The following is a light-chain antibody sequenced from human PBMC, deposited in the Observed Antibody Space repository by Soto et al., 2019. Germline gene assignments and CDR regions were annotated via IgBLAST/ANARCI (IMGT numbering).Light chain of an antibody. CDR3: QQYYDPSCT. Sequence: DIVMTQSPDSLAVSLGERATINCKSSQSLLFSSSNKNNLAWYQHKPGQPPKLLIYWASTRESGVPERFSGSGSGTDFTLTISNLQPDDVAIYYCQQYYDPSCTFGQGTKLEIK. J-gene: IGKJ2*02. CDR1: QSLLFSSSNKNN. V-gene: IGKV4-1*01. CDR2: WAS.